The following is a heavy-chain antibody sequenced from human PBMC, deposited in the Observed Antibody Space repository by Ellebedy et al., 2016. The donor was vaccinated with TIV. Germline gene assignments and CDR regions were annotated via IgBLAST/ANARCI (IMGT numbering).Heavy chain of an antibody. D-gene: IGHD5-18*01. CDR1: GGTFSSYA. Sequence: ASVKVSCKASGGTFSSYAISWVRQAPGQGLEWMGRIIPILGIANYAQKFQGRVTITADKSTSTAYMELSSLRSDDTAVYYCARTGYSYGFGDAFDIWGQGTMVTVSS. CDR2: IIPILGIA. V-gene: IGHV1-69*04. J-gene: IGHJ3*02. CDR3: ARTGYSYGFGDAFDI.